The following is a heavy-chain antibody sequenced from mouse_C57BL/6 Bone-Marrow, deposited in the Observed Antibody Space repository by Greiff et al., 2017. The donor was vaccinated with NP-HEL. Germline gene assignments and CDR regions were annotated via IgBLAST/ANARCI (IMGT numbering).Heavy chain of an antibody. V-gene: IGHV1-54*01. J-gene: IGHJ2*01. CDR1: GYAFTNYL. Sequence: QVQLQQSGAELVRPGTSVKVSCKASGYAFTNYLIEWVKQRPGQGLEWIGVINPGSGGTNYNEKFKGKATLTADKSSSTAYMQLSRLTSEDSAVYFCAREGDYWGQGTTLTVSS. CDR3: AREGDY. CDR2: INPGSGGT.